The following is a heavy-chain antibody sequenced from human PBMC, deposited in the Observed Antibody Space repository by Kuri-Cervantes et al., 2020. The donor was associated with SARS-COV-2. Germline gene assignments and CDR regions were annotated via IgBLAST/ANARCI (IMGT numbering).Heavy chain of an antibody. J-gene: IGHJ4*02. V-gene: IGHV4-34*01. CDR3: ARHARGWYRDDY. D-gene: IGHD6-19*01. Sequence: ESLKISCAVYGGSFSGYYWSWIRQPPGKGLEWIESIYYSGSTYYNPSLKSRVTISVDTSKNQFSLKLSSVTAADTAVYYCARHARGWYRDDYWGQGTLVTVSS. CDR2: IYYSGST. CDR1: GGSFSGYY.